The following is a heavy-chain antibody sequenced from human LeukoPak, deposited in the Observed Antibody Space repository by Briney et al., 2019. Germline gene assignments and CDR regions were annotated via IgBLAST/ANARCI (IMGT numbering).Heavy chain of an antibody. Sequence: GGSLRLSCAASGFTFSSYEMNWVRQAPGKGLEWVSYISSSGSTIYYTDSVKGRFTISRDNAKNSLYLQMNSLRAEDTAVYYCARSRGAGPGAYFDYWGQGTLVTVTS. CDR2: ISSSGSTI. CDR1: GFTFSSYE. D-gene: IGHD6-19*01. V-gene: IGHV3-48*03. J-gene: IGHJ4*02. CDR3: ARSRGAGPGAYFDY.